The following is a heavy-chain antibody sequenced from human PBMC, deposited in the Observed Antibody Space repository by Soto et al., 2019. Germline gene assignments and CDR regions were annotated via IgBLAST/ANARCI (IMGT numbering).Heavy chain of an antibody. Sequence: GGSLRFSCAASGFTFSSYAMHWVRQAPGKGLEWVAVISYDGSNKYYADSVKGRFTISRDNSKNTLYLQMNSLRAEDTAVYYCARAYYYDSSGYLDYWGQGTLVTVSS. CDR1: GFTFSSYA. J-gene: IGHJ4*02. V-gene: IGHV3-30-3*01. D-gene: IGHD3-22*01. CDR2: ISYDGSNK. CDR3: ARAYYYDSSGYLDY.